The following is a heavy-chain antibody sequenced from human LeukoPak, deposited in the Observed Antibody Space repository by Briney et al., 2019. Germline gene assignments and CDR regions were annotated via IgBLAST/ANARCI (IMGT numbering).Heavy chain of an antibody. V-gene: IGHV3-74*01. J-gene: IGHJ5*02. Sequence: PGGSLRLSCAASGFTSSSYWMHWVRQVPGKGLVWVSRISGDGTARSYADSVKGRFTISRDDAKNTVDLQINSLRGEDTAVYYCVRGRGSYGWFDPWGQGTLVTVSS. CDR3: VRGRGSYGWFDP. D-gene: IGHD3-10*01. CDR1: GFTSSSYW. CDR2: ISGDGTAR.